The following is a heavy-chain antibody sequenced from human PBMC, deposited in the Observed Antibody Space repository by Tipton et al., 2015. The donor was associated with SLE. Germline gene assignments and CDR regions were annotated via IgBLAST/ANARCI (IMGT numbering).Heavy chain of an antibody. CDR3: ARGFTYYDFWSGYSRNYYMDV. CDR1: RDSIYSSNW. J-gene: IGHJ6*03. V-gene: IGHV4-4*01. Sequence: GSLRLSCTVSRDSIYSSNWWSWVRQPPGKGLEWIGEINHSGSTNYNPSLKSRVTISVDTSKNQFSLKVSSVTAADTAVYFCARGFTYYDFWSGYSRNYYMDVWGKGTTVTVSS. CDR2: INHSGST. D-gene: IGHD3-3*01.